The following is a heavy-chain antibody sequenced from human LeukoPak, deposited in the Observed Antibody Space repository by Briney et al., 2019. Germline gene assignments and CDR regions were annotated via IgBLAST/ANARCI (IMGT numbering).Heavy chain of an antibody. CDR1: GGSISSSSYY. V-gene: IGHV4-39*07. CDR2: IYYSGST. Sequence: SETLSLTCTVSGGSISSSSYYWGWIREPPGKGLEWIRSIYYSGSTYYNPSLKSRVTISVDTSKNQFSLKLSSVTAADTAVYYCARDRDYYDSSGYSIDYWGQGTLVTVSS. J-gene: IGHJ4*02. CDR3: ARDRDYYDSSGYSIDY. D-gene: IGHD3-22*01.